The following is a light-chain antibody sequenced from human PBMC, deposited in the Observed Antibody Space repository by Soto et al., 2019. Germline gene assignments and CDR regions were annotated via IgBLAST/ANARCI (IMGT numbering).Light chain of an antibody. CDR2: GAS. Sequence: EHVLTQFPGTLSLSPGARVTLSCRASQSVSSNYLDWYQQKPGQAPRRLIYGASTRAAGIPDRFRGSGSGTYFTLTISRLEPEDFAVYYWQHFGSSPPWPFGQGTKVEMK. V-gene: IGKV3-20*01. CDR3: QHFGSSPPWP. J-gene: IGKJ1*01. CDR1: QSVSSNY.